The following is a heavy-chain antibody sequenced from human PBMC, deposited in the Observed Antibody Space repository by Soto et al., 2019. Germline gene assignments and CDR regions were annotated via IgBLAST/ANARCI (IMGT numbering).Heavy chain of an antibody. J-gene: IGHJ6*02. D-gene: IGHD3-10*01. CDR3: ARGPYGSGSYYPPYYYYYGMDV. V-gene: IGHV4-39*01. CDR1: DGSISRSTFY. CDR2: VHYTGST. Sequence: ASGTLSLTCTVSDGSISRSTFYWGWVRQPPGEGLGWIGSVHYTGSTYYNPSLKSRVTISVDSSKNQFSLKLSSVTAADTAVYYCARGPYGSGSYYPPYYYYYGMDVWGQGTTVTVSS.